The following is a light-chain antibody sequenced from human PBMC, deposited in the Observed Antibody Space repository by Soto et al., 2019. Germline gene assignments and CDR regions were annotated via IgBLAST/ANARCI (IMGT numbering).Light chain of an antibody. Sequence: EIVLTQSPGTLSLSPGERATLSCRASQSISSSYLAWYQHKPGQAPRLLIYAASSRATCIPDRFSGSGSGTDFTLTISRLEPEDFPVYYCQQYGSSSYTFGQGTQLEIK. CDR3: QQYGSSSYT. J-gene: IGKJ2*01. CDR1: QSISSSY. CDR2: AAS. V-gene: IGKV3-20*01.